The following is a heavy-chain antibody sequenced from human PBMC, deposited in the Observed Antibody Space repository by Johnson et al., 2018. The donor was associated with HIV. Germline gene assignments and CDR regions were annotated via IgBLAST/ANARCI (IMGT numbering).Heavy chain of an antibody. V-gene: IGHV3-33*08. Sequence: VQLVESGGGVVPPGRSLRLSCAASGFTFSSYGMHWVRQAPGKGLEGVAFIRDDGRNKYYADPVKGRFNISRDNAKNSLYLQMNRLIAEDTAVYYCARFVGARVGHHNAFDIWGQGTMVTVSS. D-gene: IGHD3-16*01. CDR2: IRDDGRNK. J-gene: IGHJ3*02. CDR1: GFTFSSYG. CDR3: ARFVGARVGHHNAFDI.